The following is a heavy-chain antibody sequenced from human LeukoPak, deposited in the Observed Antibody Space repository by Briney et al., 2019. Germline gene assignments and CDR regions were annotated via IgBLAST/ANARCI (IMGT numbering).Heavy chain of an antibody. CDR3: ARRTNTYWFDS. J-gene: IGHJ5*01. V-gene: IGHV4-39*01. CDR2: IYCGGST. CDR1: GGSISSRSHY. Sequence: SETLSLTCTVSGGSISSRSHYWGCIRQPPGKGLEWIGSIYCGGSTHYNPSLESRVTISVDTSKNQFSLKLSSVTAADTAVFYCARRTNTYWFDSWGQGTLVTVSS.